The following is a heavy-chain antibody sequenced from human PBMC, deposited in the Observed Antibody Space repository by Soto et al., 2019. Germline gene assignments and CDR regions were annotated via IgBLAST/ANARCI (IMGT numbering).Heavy chain of an antibody. V-gene: IGHV3-66*01. CDR3: AIANIGYYYYYMDV. J-gene: IGHJ6*03. CDR2: IYSGGST. D-gene: IGHD7-27*01. CDR1: GFTVSSNY. Sequence: PGGSLRLSCAASGFTVSSNYMSWVRQAPGKGLEWVSVIYSGGSTYYADSVKGRFTISRDNSKNTLYLQMNSLRAEDTAVYYCAIANIGYYYYYMDVCGKGTTVTVS.